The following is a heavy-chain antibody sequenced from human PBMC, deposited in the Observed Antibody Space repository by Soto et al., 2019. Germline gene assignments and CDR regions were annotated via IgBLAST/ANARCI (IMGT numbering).Heavy chain of an antibody. V-gene: IGHV1-3*04. CDR3: ARNIVGTITLDY. CDR1: GCTFTTYA. D-gene: IGHD5-12*01. CDR2: INTGNGNT. Sequence: QVQLVQSGAEVMQPGASVKVSCKASGCTFTTYAMHWVREAPGQRLEWMGWINTGNGNTKYSQKFQGRVTITRDTSASTAYMELSSLRSEDTAVYYRARNIVGTITLDYWGQGTLVTVSS. J-gene: IGHJ4*02.